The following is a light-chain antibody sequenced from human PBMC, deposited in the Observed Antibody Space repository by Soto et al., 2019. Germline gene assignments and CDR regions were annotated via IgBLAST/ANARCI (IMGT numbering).Light chain of an antibody. V-gene: IGKV1-39*01. J-gene: IGKJ4*01. Sequence: DIQMTQSPSSLSASVGDRVTITCRASQNISNYLNWYQQKPGKAPKVLIYAASSLQSGVPSRFSGSGSGTDFTLTISSLQPEDVASYFCQHSFNTPLTFGGGTKVEI. CDR1: QNISNY. CDR3: QHSFNTPLT. CDR2: AAS.